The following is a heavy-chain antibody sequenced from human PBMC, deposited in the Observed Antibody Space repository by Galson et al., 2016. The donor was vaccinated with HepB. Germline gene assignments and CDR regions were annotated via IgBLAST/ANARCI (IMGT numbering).Heavy chain of an antibody. D-gene: IGHD6-13*01. V-gene: IGHV3-33*08. CDR3: ARDPVISSTWYYFDY. J-gene: IGHJ4*02. CDR2: IWYDGSNK. Sequence: SLRLSCAASGFTFTTYAFAWVRQAPGKGLEWVAVIWYDGSNKYYADSVKGRFMISRDNSKNTLNLQMNSLRAEDTAVYYCARDPVISSTWYYFDYWGQGTLVTVSS. CDR1: GFTFTTYA.